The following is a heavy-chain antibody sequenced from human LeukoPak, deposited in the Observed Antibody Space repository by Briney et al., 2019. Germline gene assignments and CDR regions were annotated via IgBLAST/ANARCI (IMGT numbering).Heavy chain of an antibody. Sequence: VGSLRLYCEAPGFSPTSSLMNWVPQAPGKGPECVSSISSSSSYRYYADSVKGRFTISSNNAKNSLYLQMNSLKAEDTDVYDCGRELGSSSNFDYWGQGTLVTVSS. CDR2: ISSSSSYR. CDR3: GRELGSSSNFDY. D-gene: IGHD6-6*01. V-gene: IGHV3-21*01. J-gene: IGHJ4*02. CDR1: GFSPTSSL.